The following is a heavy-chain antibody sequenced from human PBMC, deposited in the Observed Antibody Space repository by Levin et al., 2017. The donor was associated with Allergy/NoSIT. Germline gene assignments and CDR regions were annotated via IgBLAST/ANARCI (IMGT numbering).Heavy chain of an antibody. CDR3: AAPGYSSSWYRFGY. CDR2: FDPEDGET. Sequence: ASVKVSCKVSGYTLTELSMHWVRQAPGKGLEWMGGFDPEDGETIYAQKFQGRVTMTEDTSTDTAYMELSSLRSEDTAVYYCAAPGYSSSWYRFGYWGQGTLVTVSS. CDR1: GYTLTELS. J-gene: IGHJ4*02. D-gene: IGHD6-13*01. V-gene: IGHV1-24*01.